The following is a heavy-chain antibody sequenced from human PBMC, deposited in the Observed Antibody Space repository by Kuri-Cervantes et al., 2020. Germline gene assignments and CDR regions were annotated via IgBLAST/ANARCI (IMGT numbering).Heavy chain of an antibody. J-gene: IGHJ4*02. Sequence: GESLKISCKGSGYSFPTYWIGWVRQMPGKGLEWMGIIYPADSDTRYNPSFQGQVTISVDKSINTAYLQWSSLKASDTAMYYCARQGCSSTSCYAFDYWGQGTLVTVSS. D-gene: IGHD2-2*01. CDR2: IYPADSDT. V-gene: IGHV5-51*01. CDR3: ARQGCSSTSCYAFDY. CDR1: GYSFPTYW.